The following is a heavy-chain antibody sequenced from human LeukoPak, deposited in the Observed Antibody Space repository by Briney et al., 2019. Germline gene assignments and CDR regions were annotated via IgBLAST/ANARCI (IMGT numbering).Heavy chain of an antibody. CDR1: GYTFTSYD. D-gene: IGHD6-6*01. J-gene: IGHJ3*02. Sequence: ASVKVSCKASGYTFTSYDINWVRQATGQGLEWMGWMNPNSGNTGYAQKFQGRVTMTRNTSISTAYMELSSLRSEDTAVCYCARDSIAARPRGDAFDIWGQGTMVTVSS. CDR2: MNPNSGNT. V-gene: IGHV1-8*01. CDR3: ARDSIAARPRGDAFDI.